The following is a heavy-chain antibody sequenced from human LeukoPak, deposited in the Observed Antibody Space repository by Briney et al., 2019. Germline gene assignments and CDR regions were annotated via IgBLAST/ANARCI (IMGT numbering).Heavy chain of an antibody. CDR1: GGTFSSYA. J-gene: IGHJ4*02. V-gene: IGHV1-69*04. Sequence: GSSVKVSCKASGGTFSSYAISRVRQAPGQGLEWMGRIIPILGIANYAQKFQGRVTITADKSTSTAYMELSSLRSEDTAVYYCARDPAGYSSKGDYWGQGTLVTVSS. CDR3: ARDPAGYSSKGDY. D-gene: IGHD6-13*01. CDR2: IIPILGIA.